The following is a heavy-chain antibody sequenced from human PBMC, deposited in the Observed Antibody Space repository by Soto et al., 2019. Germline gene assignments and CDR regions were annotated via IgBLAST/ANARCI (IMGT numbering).Heavy chain of an antibody. CDR3: VRIRYQLPSSVLWLDX. D-gene: IGHD3-16*01. J-gene: IGHJ5*02. Sequence: PSETLSLTCAVYGGFLSESYWTWIRQPPGKGLEWIGEINHVGGTNYNPSLKSRVTMSVDTSQNQFSLRLISVTAADTAMYFCVRIRYQLPSSVLWLDXWGQGPPVTV. V-gene: IGHV4-34*01. CDR2: INHVGGT. CDR1: GGFLSESY.